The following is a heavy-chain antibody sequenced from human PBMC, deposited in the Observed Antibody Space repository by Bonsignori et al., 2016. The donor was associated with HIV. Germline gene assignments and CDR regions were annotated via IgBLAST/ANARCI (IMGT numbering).Heavy chain of an antibody. CDR2: IYHSGST. D-gene: IGHD4-17*01. CDR3: ASQLGRVTTFWVPYYFDY. J-gene: IGHJ4*02. CDR1: GYSISSGYY. Sequence: SETLSLTCAVSGYSISSGYYWGWIRQPPGKGLEWIGSIYHSGSTYYNPSLKSRVTISVDTSKNQFSLKLSSVTAADTAVYYCASQLGRVTTFWVPYYFDYWGQGTLVTVSS. V-gene: IGHV4-38-2*01.